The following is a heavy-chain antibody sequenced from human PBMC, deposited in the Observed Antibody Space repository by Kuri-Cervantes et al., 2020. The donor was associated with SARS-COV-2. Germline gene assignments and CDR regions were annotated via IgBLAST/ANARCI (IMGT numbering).Heavy chain of an antibody. D-gene: IGHD2-8*01. J-gene: IGHJ3*02. V-gene: IGHV4-59*08. Sequence: GSLRLSCTVSGGSISSYYWSWIRQPPGKGLEWIGYIYYSGSTNYNPSLKSRVTISVDTSKNQFSLKLSSVTAADTAVYYCARHRMADAVDIWGQGTMVTVSS. CDR1: GGSISSYY. CDR2: IYYSGST. CDR3: ARHRMADAVDI.